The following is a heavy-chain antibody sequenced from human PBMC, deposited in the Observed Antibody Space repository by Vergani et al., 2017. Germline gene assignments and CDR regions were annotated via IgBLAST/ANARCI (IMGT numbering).Heavy chain of an antibody. CDR3: ASRAGGYDFWSGYQGQYYYYYYMDV. CDR1: GGTFSSYA. J-gene: IGHJ6*03. V-gene: IGHV1-69*01. CDR2: IIPIFGTA. D-gene: IGHD3-3*01. Sequence: QVQLVQSGAEVKKPGSSVKVSCKASGGTFSSYAISWVRQAPGQGLEWMGGIIPIFGTANYAQKFQGRVTITADESTSTAYMELSSLRSEDTAVYYCASRAGGYDFWSGYQGQYYYYYYMDVWGKGTTVTVSS.